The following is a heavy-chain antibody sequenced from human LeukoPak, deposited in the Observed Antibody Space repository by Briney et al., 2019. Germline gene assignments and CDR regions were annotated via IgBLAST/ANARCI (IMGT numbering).Heavy chain of an antibody. V-gene: IGHV3-23*01. CDR3: ATLLGYCSGGSCYRLTDFDY. D-gene: IGHD2-15*01. CDR2: IGGSAGST. Sequence: PGGSLRLSCAASGFTFSSYAMSWVRQAPGKGLEWVSAIGGSAGSTFYADSVKGRFTISRDNSKNTLYLQMNNLRAEDTAVYYCATLLGYCSGGSCYRLTDFDYWGQGTLVTVSS. CDR1: GFTFSSYA. J-gene: IGHJ4*02.